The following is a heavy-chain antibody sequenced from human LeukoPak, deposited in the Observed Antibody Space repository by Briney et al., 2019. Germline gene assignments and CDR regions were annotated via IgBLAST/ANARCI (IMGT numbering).Heavy chain of an antibody. Sequence: GGSLRLSCAVSGITLSNYGMSWVRQAPGKGLEWVAGISGSGGSTNYADSVKGRFTVSRDNPENTLYLQMNSLRAEDTAVYFCAKRGVVIRVILVGFHKEAYYFDSWGQGALVTVSS. CDR3: AKRGVVIRVILVGFHKEAYYFDS. D-gene: IGHD3-22*01. V-gene: IGHV3-23*01. J-gene: IGHJ4*02. CDR2: ISGSGGST. CDR1: GITLSNYG.